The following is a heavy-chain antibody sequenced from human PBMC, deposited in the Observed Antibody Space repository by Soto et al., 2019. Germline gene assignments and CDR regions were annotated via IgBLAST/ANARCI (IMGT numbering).Heavy chain of an antibody. J-gene: IGHJ6*04. V-gene: IGHV1-2*02. D-gene: IGHD4-4*01. CDR1: GYTFTGYY. Sequence: ASVKVSCKASGYTFTGYYMHWVRQAPGQGLEWMGWINPNSGGTNYAQKFQGRVTMTRDTSISTAYMELSRLRSDDTAVYYCASDQGTVTTTDDTPTRNYYSGMDAWGEGTTVTVSS. CDR3: ASDQGTVTTTDDTPTRNYYSGMDA. CDR2: INPNSGGT.